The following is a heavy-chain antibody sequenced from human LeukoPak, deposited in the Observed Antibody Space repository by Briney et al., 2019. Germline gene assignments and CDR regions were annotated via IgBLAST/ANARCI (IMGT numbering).Heavy chain of an antibody. V-gene: IGHV4-59*01. D-gene: IGHD6-13*01. J-gene: IGHJ4*02. Sequence: KSSETLSLTCTVSGGSISRYSWTWIRQPPGKGLDWIGSISYSGSPNYNPSLRSRVTISVDTSKNQFFLRLTSVTAADTAVFYCARGRIAASGEFEYWGQGTLVTVSS. CDR2: ISYSGSP. CDR3: ARGRIAASGEFEY. CDR1: GGSISRYS.